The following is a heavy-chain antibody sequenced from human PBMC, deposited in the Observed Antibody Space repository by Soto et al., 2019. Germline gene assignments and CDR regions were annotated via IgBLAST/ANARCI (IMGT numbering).Heavy chain of an antibody. CDR2: TNPYNGMR. CDR3: AKAPRGERAKD. CDR1: GYTFINYH. J-gene: IGHJ4*02. Sequence: QVQLVQSGGEVKKPGASVTVSCKASGYTFINYHITWVRQAPGQGHEWMAWTNPYNGMRDYALRIQGRVTMTRDITTSTAYMEFKNLGADDTAVQCWAKAPRGERAKDGGQGTLGTVSS. V-gene: IGHV1-18*01. D-gene: IGHD3-10*01.